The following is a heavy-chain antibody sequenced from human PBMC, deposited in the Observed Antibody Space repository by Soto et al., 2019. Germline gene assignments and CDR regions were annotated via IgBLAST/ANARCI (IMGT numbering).Heavy chain of an antibody. D-gene: IGHD6-19*01. CDR1: GGSISNSSYL. J-gene: IGHJ4*02. Sequence: QLQLQESGPRLVKPSESLSLTCTVSGGSISNSSYLWGWIRQPPGKGLQWIGSVSYSGSTYYNPALSIRVTISVVTSKPPTSLKMSSEPAADTAVDYCSGIAVSGAITGFDYWGQGALVTFSS. CDR2: VSYSGST. V-gene: IGHV4-39*01. CDR3: SGIAVSGAITGFDY.